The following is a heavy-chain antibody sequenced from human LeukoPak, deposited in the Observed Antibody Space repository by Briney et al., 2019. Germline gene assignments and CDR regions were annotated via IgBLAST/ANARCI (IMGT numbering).Heavy chain of an antibody. CDR2: IIPIFGTA. V-gene: IGHV1-69*05. D-gene: IGHD1-26*01. CDR3: ATTVGATGWDAFDI. J-gene: IGHJ3*02. Sequence: SVKVSCKASGGTFSSYAISWVRQAPGQGLEWMGRIIPIFGTANYAQRFQGRVTITTDESTSTAYMELSSLRSEDTAVYYCATTVGATGWDAFDIWGQGTMVTVSS. CDR1: GGTFSSYA.